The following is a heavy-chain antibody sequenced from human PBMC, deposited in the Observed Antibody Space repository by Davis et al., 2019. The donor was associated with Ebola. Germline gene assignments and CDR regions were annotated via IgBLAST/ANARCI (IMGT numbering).Heavy chain of an antibody. V-gene: IGHV4-39*01. Sequence: MPSETLSLTCSVSGGSISTVNSYWGWIRQHPGKGLEWIGYMYDSGSTYYNPSLKSRVTISVDTSKNQFSLKLSSVTAADTAVYYCARGKVWSGYSFDYWGQGTLVTVSS. J-gene: IGHJ4*02. D-gene: IGHD3-3*01. CDR3: ARGKVWSGYSFDY. CDR1: GGSISTVNSY. CDR2: MYDSGST.